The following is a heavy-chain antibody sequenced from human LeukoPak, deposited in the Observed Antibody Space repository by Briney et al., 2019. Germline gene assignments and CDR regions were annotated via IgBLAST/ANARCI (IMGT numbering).Heavy chain of an antibody. J-gene: IGHJ4*02. CDR2: IYHSGST. CDR3: ARHLISGATDDY. D-gene: IGHD1-1*01. V-gene: IGHV4-38-2*02. Sequence: PSETLSLTCTVSGYSISSGYYWGWIRQPPGKGLEWIGSIYHSGSTYYNPSLKSRVTISVDTSKNQFSLKLSSVTAADTAVYYCARHLISGATDDYWGQGTLVTVSS. CDR1: GYSISSGYY.